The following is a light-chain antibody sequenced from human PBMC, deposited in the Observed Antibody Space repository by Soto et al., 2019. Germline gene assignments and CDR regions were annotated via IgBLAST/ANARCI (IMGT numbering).Light chain of an antibody. Sequence: QSALTQPASVSGSPGQSITISCTGTSSDVGGYNYVSWYQQHPGKAPKLMIYEVSYRPSGVSDRFSGSKSGTTASLTISGLQPEDEADYYCTSYTSSITYVFGTGTKVTVL. CDR2: EVS. CDR3: TSYTSSITYV. J-gene: IGLJ1*01. V-gene: IGLV2-14*01. CDR1: SSDVGGYNY.